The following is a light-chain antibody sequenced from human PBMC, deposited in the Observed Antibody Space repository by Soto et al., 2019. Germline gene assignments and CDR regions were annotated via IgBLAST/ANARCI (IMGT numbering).Light chain of an antibody. Sequence: QSALTQPASVSGSPGQSITISCTGTSSDVGGYNYVYWYQQHPGKAPKLMIYDVSNRPSGVSNRFSGSKSGNTASLNISGLQAEDEADYYCSSYTSSSTVVFGGGTKLPVL. CDR1: SSDVGGYNY. J-gene: IGLJ2*01. V-gene: IGLV2-14*01. CDR3: SSYTSSSTVV. CDR2: DVS.